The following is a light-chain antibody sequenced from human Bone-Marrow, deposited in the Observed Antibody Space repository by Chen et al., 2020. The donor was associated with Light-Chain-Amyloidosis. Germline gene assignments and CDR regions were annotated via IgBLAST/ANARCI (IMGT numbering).Light chain of an antibody. CDR1: SSDIGGNKY. Sequence: QSALTQPASVSGSPGQSITISCTGSSSDIGGNKYVSWYQQYPGKAPKLMIYDVNNRPSGVSNRCSGSKSGSTASLTISGLQAEDEAAYYCSSITDSTTWVVGGGTKVTVL. J-gene: IGLJ3*02. CDR3: SSITDSTTWV. V-gene: IGLV2-14*01. CDR2: DVN.